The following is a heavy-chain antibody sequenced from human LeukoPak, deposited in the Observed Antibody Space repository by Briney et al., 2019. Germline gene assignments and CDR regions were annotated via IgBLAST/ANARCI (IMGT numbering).Heavy chain of an antibody. D-gene: IGHD1-1*01. CDR1: GGTFSSYA. CDR3: ARDRRGHNPKTDY. CDR2: IIPILGIA. Sequence: GVSVKVSCKASGGTFSSYAISWVRQAPGQGLEWMGRIIPILGIANYAQKFQGRVTITADKSTSTAYMELSSLRSEDTAVYYCARDRRGHNPKTDYWGQGTLVTVSS. J-gene: IGHJ4*02. V-gene: IGHV1-69*04.